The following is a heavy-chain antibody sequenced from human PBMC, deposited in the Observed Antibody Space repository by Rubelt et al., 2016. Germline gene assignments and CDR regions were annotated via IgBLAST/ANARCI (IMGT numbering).Heavy chain of an antibody. CDR3: ARPPRKYGDYPRYYGMDV. CDR1: GFTFSSYA. Sequence: GRSLRLSCAASGFTFSSYAMHWVRQAPGKGLEWVAVISYDGSNKYYADSVKGRFTISRDNSKNTLYLQMNSLRAEDTAVYYCARPPRKYGDYPRYYGMDVWGQGTTVTVSS. CDR2: ISYDGSNK. J-gene: IGHJ6*02. D-gene: IGHD4-17*01. V-gene: IGHV3-30*04.